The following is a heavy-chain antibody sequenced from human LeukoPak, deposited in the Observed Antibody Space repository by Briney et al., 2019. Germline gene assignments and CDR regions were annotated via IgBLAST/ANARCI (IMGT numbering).Heavy chain of an antibody. CDR3: AREGGYSHAFDY. CDR2: INSDGSST. Sequence: GGSLRLSCAASGFTFSSYAMRWVRQAPGKGLVWVSRINSDGSSTSHADSVKGRFTISRDNAKNTLYLQMNSLRAEDTAVYYCAREGGYSHAFDYWGQGTLVTVSS. J-gene: IGHJ4*02. D-gene: IGHD3-22*01. V-gene: IGHV3-74*01. CDR1: GFTFSSYA.